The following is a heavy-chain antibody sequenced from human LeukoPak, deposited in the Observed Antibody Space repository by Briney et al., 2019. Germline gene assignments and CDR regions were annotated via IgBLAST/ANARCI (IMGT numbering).Heavy chain of an antibody. CDR2: ISAGGTAT. CDR1: GFTFSNFP. D-gene: IGHD3-10*02. CDR3: TRQDVPQARFGFDV. V-gene: IGHV3-23*01. Sequence: PGGSLRLSCAASGFTFSNFPMGWVRQAPGKGLEWVSAISAGGTATYYADSVKGRFTISRDQSKNTLYLQMNSLRDEDTAVYYCTRQDVPQARFGFDVWGQGTTVTVSS. J-gene: IGHJ3*01.